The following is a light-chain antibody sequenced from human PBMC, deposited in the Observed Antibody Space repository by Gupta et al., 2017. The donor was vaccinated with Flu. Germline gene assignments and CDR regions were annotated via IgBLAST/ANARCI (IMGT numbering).Light chain of an antibody. CDR3: QSYDRSDHGI. V-gene: IGLV6-57*03. CDR1: SGNIGANY. CDR2: EDN. Sequence: FILTQPHSVSASPGKTVTISCTRSSGNIGANYVQRYQQRPGSAPSCVIFEDNRRPSGVPDRFSGSLDRSSNSASLNISALTADDEGDYYCQSYDRSDHGIFGGGTRLTVL. J-gene: IGLJ2*01.